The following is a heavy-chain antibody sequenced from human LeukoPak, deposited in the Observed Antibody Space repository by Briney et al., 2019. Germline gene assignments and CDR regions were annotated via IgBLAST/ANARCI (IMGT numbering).Heavy chain of an antibody. V-gene: IGHV1-8*01. CDR1: GYTFTSYD. J-gene: IGHJ5*02. CDR2: MNPNSGNT. Sequence: GASVKVSCKASGYTFTSYDINWVRQATGQGLEWMAWMNPNSGNTGYAQTFQGRVTMTRNTSISTAYMELSSLRSEDTAVYYCARGLYDSSGSHVSLWFDPWGQGTLVTVSS. CDR3: ARGLYDSSGSHVSLWFDP. D-gene: IGHD3-22*01.